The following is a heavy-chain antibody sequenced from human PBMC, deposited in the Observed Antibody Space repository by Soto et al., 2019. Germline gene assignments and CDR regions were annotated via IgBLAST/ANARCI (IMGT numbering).Heavy chain of an antibody. Sequence: WGSLRLSCTSSGFTFNNYLMNWVRQAPGKGLEWVAAITGSGGETFYTDSVRGTFTISRDTFKDTLFLQMDSLGADDAAVYYCAKKVQIANGNDWFDSWGQGTLVTVSS. D-gene: IGHD2-8*01. J-gene: IGHJ5*01. CDR3: AKKVQIANGNDWFDS. V-gene: IGHV3-23*01. CDR1: GFTFNNYL. CDR2: ITGSGGET.